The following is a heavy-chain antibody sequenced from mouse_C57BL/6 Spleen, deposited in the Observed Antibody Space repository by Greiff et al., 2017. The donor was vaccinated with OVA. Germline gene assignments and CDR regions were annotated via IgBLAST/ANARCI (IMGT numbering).Heavy chain of an antibody. J-gene: IGHJ3*01. V-gene: IGHV1-55*01. CDR3: ARGGQLRLAWFAY. CDR2: IYPGSGST. CDR1: GYTFTSYW. Sequence: VQLQQPGAELVKPGASVKMSCKASGYTFTSYWITWVKQRPGQGLEWIGDIYPGSGSTNYNEKFKSKATLTVDTSSSTAYMQLSSLTSEDSAVYYCARGGQLRLAWFAYWGQGTLVTVSA. D-gene: IGHD3-2*02.